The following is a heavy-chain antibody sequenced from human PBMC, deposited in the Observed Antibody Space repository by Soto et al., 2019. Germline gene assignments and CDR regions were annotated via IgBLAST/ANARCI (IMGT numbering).Heavy chain of an antibody. J-gene: IGHJ6*03. Sequence: EVQLAESGGGLAQPGGSLRLSCAASGFTPSGYAMDWVRQAPGKGLEYVSGISSNGVRTYYANSVQGRFTISRDNSKNTVYLQMGSLRPEDMAVYYCARRARPDFYYMDVWGKGTTVTVSS. D-gene: IGHD6-6*01. CDR2: ISSNGVRT. CDR3: ARRARPDFYYMDV. V-gene: IGHV3-64*01. CDR1: GFTPSGYA.